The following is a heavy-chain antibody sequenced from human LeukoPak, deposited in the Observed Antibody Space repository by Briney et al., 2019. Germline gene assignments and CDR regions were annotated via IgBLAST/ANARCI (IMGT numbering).Heavy chain of an antibody. D-gene: IGHD3-16*01. CDR3: ARVFSYVFLYMDV. CDR2: INHSGST. Sequence: PSETLSLTCTVSGGSITSYFWSWIRQPPGKGLEWIGEINHSGSTNYNPSLKSRVTISVDTSKNQFSLKLSSVTAADTAVYYCARVFSYVFLYMDVWGKGTTVTVSS. CDR1: GGSITSYF. V-gene: IGHV4-34*01. J-gene: IGHJ6*03.